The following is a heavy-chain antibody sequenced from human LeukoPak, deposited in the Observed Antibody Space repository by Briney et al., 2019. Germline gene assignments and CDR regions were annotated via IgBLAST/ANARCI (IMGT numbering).Heavy chain of an antibody. CDR1: GFTFSTYG. V-gene: IGHV3-64*01. CDR2: ISSNGGST. CDR3: ARGEVYRGNSQYYYYGMDV. J-gene: IGHJ6*02. D-gene: IGHD4-23*01. Sequence: GGSLRLSCAASGFTFSTYGMHWVRQAPGKGLEYVSAISSNGGSTYYANSVKGRFTISSDNSKNTLYLQMGSLRAEDMAVYYCARGEVYRGNSQYYYYGMDVWGQGTTVTVSS.